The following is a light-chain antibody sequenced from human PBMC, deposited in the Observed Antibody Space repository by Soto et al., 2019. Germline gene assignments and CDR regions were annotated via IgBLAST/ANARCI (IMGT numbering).Light chain of an antibody. CDR3: QQRVNWPPT. J-gene: IGKJ4*01. CDR2: DAS. CDR1: QSVSSN. V-gene: IGKV3-11*01. Sequence: EIVMTQSPGTLSVSPGERATLSCRASQSVSSNLAWYQQKPGQAPRLLISDASNRATGVPARFSAGGSGTDFTLIISNLEPEDFAVYYCQQRVNWPPTFGGGTKVDIK.